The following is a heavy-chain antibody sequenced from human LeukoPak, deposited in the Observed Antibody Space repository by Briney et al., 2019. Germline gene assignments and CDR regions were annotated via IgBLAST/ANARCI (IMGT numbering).Heavy chain of an antibody. V-gene: IGHV3-48*03. CDR2: ITGSGGDI. CDR1: GFTFSGYE. J-gene: IGHJ4*02. CDR3: ARGSYYYDTTVYYAPDF. D-gene: IGHD3-22*01. Sequence: GGPLRLSCVGSGFTFSGYEMNWVRQAPGKGLEWVSYITGSGGDISYADSVKGRFTISRDNAKNSLYLQMNSLRAEDTAVYYCARGSYYYDTTVYYAPDFWGQGTLVTVSS.